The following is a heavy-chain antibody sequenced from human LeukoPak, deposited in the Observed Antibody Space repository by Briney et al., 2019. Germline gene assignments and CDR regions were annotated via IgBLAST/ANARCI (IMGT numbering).Heavy chain of an antibody. V-gene: IGHV4-4*02. D-gene: IGHD1-26*01. CDR2: IYHSGST. Sequence: SGTLSLTCAVSGGSISSSNWWSWVRQPPGKGLEWIGEIYHSGSTNYNPSLKSRVTISVDKSKNQFSLKLSSVTAADTAVYYCARPPSGSYYSAFDIWGQGTMVTVSS. J-gene: IGHJ3*02. CDR3: ARPPSGSYYSAFDI. CDR1: GGSISSSNW.